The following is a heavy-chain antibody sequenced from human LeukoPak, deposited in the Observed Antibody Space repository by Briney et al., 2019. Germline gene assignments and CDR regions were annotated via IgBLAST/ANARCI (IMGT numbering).Heavy chain of an antibody. CDR3: ARGAGTNWFDP. CDR2: IYYSGST. Sequence: SETLSLTCTVSGGSIGSGGYYWSWIRQHPGKGLEWIGYIYYSGSTYYNPSLKSRVTISVDTSKNQFSLKLSSVTAADTAVYYCARGAGTNWFDPWGQGTPVTVSS. CDR1: GGSIGSGGYY. J-gene: IGHJ5*02. V-gene: IGHV4-31*03.